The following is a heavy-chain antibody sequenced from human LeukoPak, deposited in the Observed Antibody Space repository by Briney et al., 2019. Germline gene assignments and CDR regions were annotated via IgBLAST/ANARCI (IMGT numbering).Heavy chain of an antibody. CDR1: GYSITNGYY. CDR3: ARARVVTPGYDY. D-gene: IGHD4-23*01. Sequence: PSETLSLTCTVSGYSITNGYYWSWIRQPPGKGLEWIGYIYYSGSTIYNPSLKSRVTISVDTSKNQFSLKLSSVTAADTAVYYCARARVVTPGYDYWGQGTLVTVSS. CDR2: IYYSGST. J-gene: IGHJ4*02. V-gene: IGHV4-59*12.